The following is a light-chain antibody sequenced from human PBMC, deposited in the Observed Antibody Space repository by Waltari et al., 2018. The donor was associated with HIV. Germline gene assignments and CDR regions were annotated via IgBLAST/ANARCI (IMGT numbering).Light chain of an antibody. Sequence: ENVLTQSPGTLSWSTGERATLPCRASQSVSSTYLAWYQQKPGQAPRLLIYDTYNRATGIPDRFSGSGSGTVFTLTISRLEPEDFAVYSCHQYGYSPWTFGQGTKVEIK. CDR1: QSVSSTY. CDR3: HQYGYSPWT. J-gene: IGKJ1*01. CDR2: DTY. V-gene: IGKV3-20*01.